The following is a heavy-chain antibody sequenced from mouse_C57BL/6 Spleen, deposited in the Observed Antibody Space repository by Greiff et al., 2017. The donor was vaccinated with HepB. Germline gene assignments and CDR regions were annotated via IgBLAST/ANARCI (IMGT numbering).Heavy chain of an antibody. CDR2: IDPSDSYT. Sequence: QVHVKQSGAELVKPGASVKLSCKASGYTFTSYWMQWVKQRPGQGLEWIGEIDPSDSYTNYNQKFKGKATLTVDTSSSTAYMQLSSLTSEDSAVYYCARSLYYFDYWGQGTTLTVSS. V-gene: IGHV1-50*01. CDR1: GYTFTSYW. J-gene: IGHJ2*01. CDR3: ARSLYYFDY.